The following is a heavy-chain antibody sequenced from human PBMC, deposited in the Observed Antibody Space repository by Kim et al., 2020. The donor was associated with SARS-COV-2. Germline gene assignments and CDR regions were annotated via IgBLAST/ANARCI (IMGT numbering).Heavy chain of an antibody. D-gene: IGHD3-22*01. CDR3: ARVFGSATMIVVQNVFDI. Sequence: SETLSLTCTVSGGSISSSSYYWGWIRQPPGKGLEWIGSVYYSGSTYYNPSLKSRVTISVDTSKNQFSLKLSSVTAADTAVYYCARVFGSATMIVVQNVFDIWGQGTMVTVSS. CDR1: GGSISSSSYY. J-gene: IGHJ3*02. V-gene: IGHV4-39*07. CDR2: VYYSGST.